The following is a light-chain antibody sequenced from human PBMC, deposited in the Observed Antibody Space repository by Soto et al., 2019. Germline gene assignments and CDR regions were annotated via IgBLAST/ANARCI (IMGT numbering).Light chain of an antibody. J-gene: IGKJ1*01. CDR2: DAS. CDR3: QQYETFSGT. CDR1: QSISSW. Sequence: DIQMTQSPFTLSASVGDRVTITCRASQSISSWLAWYQQKPGKAPKILIYDASSLESGVPSRFSGSGSGTKFTLTIASLQPDDFATYYCQQYETFSGTFGPGTKVDI. V-gene: IGKV1-5*01.